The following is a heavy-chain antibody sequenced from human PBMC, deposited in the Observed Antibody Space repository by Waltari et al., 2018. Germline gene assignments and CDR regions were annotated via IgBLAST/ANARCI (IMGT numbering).Heavy chain of an antibody. CDR2: IKSKADGGTT. Sequence: EVQLVESGGGLVNPGGSLRLSCAASSCTFKNAWMTQARQAPGKGLEWVGRIKSKADGGTTDYAAPVQDRFIISRDDSKNTLYLQMNSLKTEDTAVYYCATFVLWFGEMSTFDYWGQGTLVSVSS. CDR1: SCTFKNAW. J-gene: IGHJ4*02. V-gene: IGHV3-15*01. D-gene: IGHD3-10*01. CDR3: ATFVLWFGEMSTFDY.